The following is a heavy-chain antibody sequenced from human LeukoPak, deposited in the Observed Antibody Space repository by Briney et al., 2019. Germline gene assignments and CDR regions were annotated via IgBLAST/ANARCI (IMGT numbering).Heavy chain of an antibody. CDR1: GFTVSSNS. J-gene: IGHJ2*01. CDR2: IYSDNT. D-gene: IGHD3-22*01. V-gene: IGHV3-53*01. Sequence: PGGSLRLSCTVSGFTVSSNSMSWVRQAPGKGLEWVSFIYSDNTHYSDSVKGRFTISRDNSRNTLYLQMNSLRAEDTAVYYCAKDGYYDSSAYYYVRYFDLWGRGTLVTVSS. CDR3: AKDGYYDSSAYYYVRYFDL.